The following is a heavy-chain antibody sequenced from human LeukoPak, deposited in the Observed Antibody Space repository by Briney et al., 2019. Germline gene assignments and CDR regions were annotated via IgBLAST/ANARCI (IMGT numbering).Heavy chain of an antibody. CDR3: ARGTFGVVTPYLNWFDP. V-gene: IGHV4-30-2*01. J-gene: IGHJ5*02. D-gene: IGHD3-3*01. Sequence: SQTLSLTCAVSGGSISSGGYSWSWIRQPPGKGLEWIGYIYHSGSTYYNPSLKSRVTISVDRSKNQFSLKLSPVTAADTAVYYCARGTFGVVTPYLNWFDPWGQGTLVTVSS. CDR1: GGSISSGGYS. CDR2: IYHSGST.